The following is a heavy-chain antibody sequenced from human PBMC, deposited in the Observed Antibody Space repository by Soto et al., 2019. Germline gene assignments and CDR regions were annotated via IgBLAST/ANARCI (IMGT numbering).Heavy chain of an antibody. CDR1: GYTFTGYY. D-gene: IGHD5-12*01. CDR2: INPNSGGT. J-gene: IGHJ6*02. Sequence: ASVKVSCKASGYTFTGYYMHWVRQAPGQGLEWMGWINPNSGGTNYAQKFQGWVTMTRDTSISTAYMELSRLRSDDTAVYYCARYSGYDSYYGMDVWGQGTTVTVSS. CDR3: ARYSGYDSYYGMDV. V-gene: IGHV1-2*04.